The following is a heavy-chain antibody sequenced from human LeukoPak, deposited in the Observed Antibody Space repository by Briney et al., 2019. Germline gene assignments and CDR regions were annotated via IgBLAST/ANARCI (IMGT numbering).Heavy chain of an antibody. Sequence: SETLSLTCAVYGGSFSGYYWSWIRQPPGKGLEWIGEINHSGSTNYNPSLKSRVTISVDTSKNQFSLKLSSVTAADTAVYYCARESRCSSTSCYIDYWGQGTLVTVSS. V-gene: IGHV4-34*01. CDR3: ARESRCSSTSCYIDY. CDR1: GGSFSGYY. D-gene: IGHD2-2*02. CDR2: INHSGST. J-gene: IGHJ4*02.